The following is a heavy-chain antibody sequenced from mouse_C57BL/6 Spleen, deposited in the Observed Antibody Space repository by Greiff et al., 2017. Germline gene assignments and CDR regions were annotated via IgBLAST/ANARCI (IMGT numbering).Heavy chain of an antibody. V-gene: IGHV1-82*01. CDR1: GYAFSSSW. CDR3: ARSADNYYGSSDWNFDV. CDR2: IYPGDGDT. J-gene: IGHJ1*03. D-gene: IGHD1-1*01. Sequence: QVQLQQSGPELVKPGASVKISCKASGYAFSSSWMNWVKQRPGKGLEWIGRIYPGDGDTNYNGKFKGKATLTADKSSSTAYMQLSSLTSEDSAVYFCARSADNYYGSSDWNFDVWGTGTTVTVSS.